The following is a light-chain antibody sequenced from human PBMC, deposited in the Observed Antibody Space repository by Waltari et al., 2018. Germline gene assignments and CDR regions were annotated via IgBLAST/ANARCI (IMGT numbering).Light chain of an antibody. V-gene: IGKV1-16*01. CDR2: TAF. CDR3: QQYHSFPLT. J-gene: IGKJ3*01. CDR1: QDISTF. Sequence: DIQMTQSPSSLSASVGDRVTIPCRASQDISTFLAGFQQKPGKAPKSLMYTAFSLQTGVPSRFSGSGSWTNFTLTISSLQPEDFATYFCQQYHSFPLTFGPGTKLD.